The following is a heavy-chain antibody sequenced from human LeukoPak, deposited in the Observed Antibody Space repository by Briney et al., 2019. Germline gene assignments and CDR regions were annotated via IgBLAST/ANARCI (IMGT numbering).Heavy chain of an antibody. Sequence: GGTLRLSCAASGFTFSSYGMSWVRQAPGKGLEWVSAISGSGGSTYYADSVKGRFTISRENSKNTLYLQMNSLRAEDTAVYYCAKSPALWFGGLMYYFDYRGQGTLVTVSS. CDR2: ISGSGGST. CDR1: GFTFSSYG. CDR3: AKSPALWFGGLMYYFDY. J-gene: IGHJ4*02. V-gene: IGHV3-23*01. D-gene: IGHD3-10*01.